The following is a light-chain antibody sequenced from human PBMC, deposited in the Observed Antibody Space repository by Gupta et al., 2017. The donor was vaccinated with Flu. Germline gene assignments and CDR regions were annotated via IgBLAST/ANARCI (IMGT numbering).Light chain of an antibody. CDR1: SSDVGGYNY. CDR2: EVS. V-gene: IGLV2-14*01. J-gene: IGLJ2*01. CDR3: SSYTSSSTLV. Sequence: TSSDVGGYNYVSWYQQQPGKAPKLMSYEVSSRPSGVSNRFSGSKSGNTASLTISGLQAEDEADYYCSSYTSSSTLVFGGGTKLTVL.